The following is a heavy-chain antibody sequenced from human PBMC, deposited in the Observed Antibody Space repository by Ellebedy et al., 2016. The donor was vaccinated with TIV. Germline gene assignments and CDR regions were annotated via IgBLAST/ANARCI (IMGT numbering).Heavy chain of an antibody. CDR3: ASGEAYYGMDV. Sequence: ASVKVSCKASGYTFTSYGISWVRQAPGQGLEWMGWISAYNGNTNYAQKLQGRVTMTTDTSTSTVYMELRSLRSGDTAVYYCASGEAYYGMDVWGQGTTVTVSS. J-gene: IGHJ6*02. CDR2: ISAYNGNT. V-gene: IGHV1-18*01. CDR1: GYTFTSYG. D-gene: IGHD3-3*01.